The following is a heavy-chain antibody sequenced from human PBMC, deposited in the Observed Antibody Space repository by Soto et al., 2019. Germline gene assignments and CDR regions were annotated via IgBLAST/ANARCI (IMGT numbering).Heavy chain of an antibody. J-gene: IGHJ4*02. V-gene: IGHV1-46*01. Sequence: GASVKVSCKASGYTFTSYYMHWVRQAPGQGLEWMGIINPSGGSTSYAQKFQGRVTMTRDTSTSTVYMELSSLRSEDTAVYYCARDAGQDHCNCRRPRYWGQVNLVTVAS. CDR2: INPSGGST. CDR3: ARDAGQDHCNCRRPRY. D-gene: IGHD2-15*01. CDR1: GYTFTSYY.